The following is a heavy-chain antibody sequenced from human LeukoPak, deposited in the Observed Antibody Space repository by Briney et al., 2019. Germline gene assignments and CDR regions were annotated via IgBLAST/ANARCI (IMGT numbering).Heavy chain of an antibody. CDR1: GFTFSSYS. CDR3: ARVSSGSYY. Sequence: GGSLRLSCAASGFTFSSYSMNWVRQAPGKGLEWVSSISNSSSCIYYADSVKGRFTISRDNAKNSLYLQMNSLRAEDTAAYYCARVSSGSYYWGQGTLVTVSS. CDR2: ISNSSSCI. J-gene: IGHJ4*02. D-gene: IGHD1-26*01. V-gene: IGHV3-21*01.